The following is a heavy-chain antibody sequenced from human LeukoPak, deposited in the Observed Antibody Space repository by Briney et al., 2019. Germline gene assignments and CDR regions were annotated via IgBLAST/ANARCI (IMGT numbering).Heavy chain of an antibody. J-gene: IGHJ4*02. Sequence: VGSLCLSCAASGLTSSVYYTGWIPQTPGQGLGRGSYISSSGSTIYYADSVKGRFTISRDNAKNSLYLQMNSPRAEDTAVYYCARGYGGWSSYWGQGTLVTASS. CDR2: ISSSGSTI. CDR3: ARGYGGWSSY. D-gene: IGHD6-19*01. CDR1: GLTSSVYY. V-gene: IGHV3-11*01.